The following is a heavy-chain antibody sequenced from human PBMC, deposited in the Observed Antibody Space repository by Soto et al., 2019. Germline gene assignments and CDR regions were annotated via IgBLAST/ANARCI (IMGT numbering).Heavy chain of an antibody. Sequence: GGSLRVSCAASGFTFDDYAMHWVRQAPGKGLGWVSGISWNSGSIGYADSVKGRFTISRDNAKNSLYLQMNSLRAEDTALYYCAKDDNWNYVGELNYWGQGTLVTVSS. CDR3: AKDDNWNYVGELNY. CDR2: ISWNSGSI. CDR1: GFTFDDYA. J-gene: IGHJ4*02. D-gene: IGHD1-7*01. V-gene: IGHV3-9*01.